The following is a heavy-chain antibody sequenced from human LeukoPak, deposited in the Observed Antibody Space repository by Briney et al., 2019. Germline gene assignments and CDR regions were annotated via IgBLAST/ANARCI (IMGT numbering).Heavy chain of an antibody. CDR1: GFTFSKYW. CDR2: IKQDGSEK. D-gene: IGHD6-19*01. CDR3: ARVQGSSGPGIFEY. V-gene: IGHV3-7*01. J-gene: IGHJ4*02. Sequence: GGSLRLSCAASGFTFSKYWMSWVRQAPGKGLEWVANIKQDGSEKFYVDSVKGRFTISRDNAKKSLYLQMNSLRVEDTAVYYCARVQGSSGPGIFEYWGQGTQVTVSS.